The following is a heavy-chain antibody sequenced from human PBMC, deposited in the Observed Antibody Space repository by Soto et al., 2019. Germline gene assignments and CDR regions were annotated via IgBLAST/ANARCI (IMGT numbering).Heavy chain of an antibody. CDR2: IRAYNGNT. CDR1: GYTFTSYG. CDR3: ARDRGSNWNYGWFDP. D-gene: IGHD1-7*01. J-gene: IGHJ5*02. Sequence: QVQLVQSGAEVKKPGASVKVSCKASGYTFTSYGISWVRQAPGQGLEWMGRIRAYNGNTNYAQKLQGRVTLTTDTSTSTAYMELTSLRSDDTGVHYCARDRGSNWNYGWFDPWGQGPLVTVSS. V-gene: IGHV1-18*01.